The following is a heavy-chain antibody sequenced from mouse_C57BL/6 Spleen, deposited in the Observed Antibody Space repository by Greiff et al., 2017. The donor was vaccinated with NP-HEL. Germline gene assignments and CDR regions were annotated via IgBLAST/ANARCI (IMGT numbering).Heavy chain of an antibody. CDR2: IYPYNGVS. V-gene: IGHV1-31*01. J-gene: IGHJ3*01. D-gene: IGHD3-1*01. Sequence: VQLKQSGPELVKPGASVKISCKASGYSFTGYYMHWVKQSHGNILDWIGYIYPYNGVSSYNQKFKGKATLTVDKSSSTAYMELRSLTSEDSAVYYCASGRGLQGAWFAYWGQGTLVTVSA. CDR1: GYSFTGYY. CDR3: ASGRGLQGAWFAY.